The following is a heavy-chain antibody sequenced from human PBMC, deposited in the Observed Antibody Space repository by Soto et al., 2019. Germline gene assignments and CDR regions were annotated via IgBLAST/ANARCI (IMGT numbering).Heavy chain of an antibody. Sequence: KPSETLSLTCTVSGGSISSYYWSWIRQPPGKGLEWFGFIYYSGSTNYNPSLKSRVTISVDTSKNQFSLKLSSVTAADTAVYYCARAYGGYADYWGQGALVTVSS. CDR3: ARAYGGYADY. CDR2: IYYSGST. V-gene: IGHV4-59*01. CDR1: GGSISSYY. J-gene: IGHJ4*02. D-gene: IGHD5-12*01.